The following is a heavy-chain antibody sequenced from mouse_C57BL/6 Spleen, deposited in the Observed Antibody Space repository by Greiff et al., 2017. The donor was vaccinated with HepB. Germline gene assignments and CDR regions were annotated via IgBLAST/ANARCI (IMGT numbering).Heavy chain of an antibody. Sequence: EVMLVESGGGLVKPGGSLKLSCAASGFTFSDYGMHWVRQAPEKGLEWVAYISSGSSTIYYADTVKGRFTISRDNAKNTLFLQMTSLRSEDTAMYYCARGGKLPFWYFDVWGTGTTVTVSS. V-gene: IGHV5-17*01. J-gene: IGHJ1*03. CDR2: ISSGSSTI. CDR1: GFTFSDYG. D-gene: IGHD1-3*01. CDR3: ARGGKLPFWYFDV.